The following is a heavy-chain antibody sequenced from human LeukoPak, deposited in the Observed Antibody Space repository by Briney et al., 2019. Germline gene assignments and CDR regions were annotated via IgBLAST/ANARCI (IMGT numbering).Heavy chain of an antibody. J-gene: IGHJ4*02. Sequence: GGSLRLSCAASGFTFSSYGMHWVRQAPGKGLEWVAVIWYDGSNKYYADSVKGRFTISRDNSKNTLYLQMNSLRAEDTAVYYYAKDQGYSAYFDYWGQGTLVTVSS. CDR1: GFTFSSYG. CDR2: IWYDGSNK. V-gene: IGHV3-33*06. D-gene: IGHD5-12*01. CDR3: AKDQGYSAYFDY.